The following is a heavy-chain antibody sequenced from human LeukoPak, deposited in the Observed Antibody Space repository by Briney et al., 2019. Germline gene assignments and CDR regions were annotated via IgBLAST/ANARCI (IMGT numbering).Heavy chain of an antibody. CDR3: ARGLRGHSPVDY. CDR2: IYYSGST. J-gene: IGHJ4*02. CDR1: GGSISSRSYY. Sequence: SETLSLTCSVSGGSISSRSYYWGWIRQPPGKGLEWIGSIYYSGSTYYNPSLKSRVTISVDTSKNQFSLKLRSVTAADTAVYYCARGLRGHSPVDYWGQGTLVTVSS. V-gene: IGHV4-39*07. D-gene: IGHD5-18*01.